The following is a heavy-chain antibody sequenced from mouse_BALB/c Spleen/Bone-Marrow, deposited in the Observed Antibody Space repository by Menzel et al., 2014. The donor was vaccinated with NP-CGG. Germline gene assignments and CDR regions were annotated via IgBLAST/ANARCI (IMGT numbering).Heavy chain of an antibody. J-gene: IGHJ4*01. CDR3: ARGLGRGAMDY. CDR1: GYSITSDYA. Sequence: EVMLVESGPGLVKPSQSLSLTCTVTGYSITSDYAWNWIRQFPGNKLEWMGYITYSGSTSYNPSLKSRTSITRDTSKNQFFLQLNSVTTEDTATYYCARGLGRGAMDYWGQGTSVSVSS. CDR2: ITYSGST. D-gene: IGHD4-1*01. V-gene: IGHV3-2*02.